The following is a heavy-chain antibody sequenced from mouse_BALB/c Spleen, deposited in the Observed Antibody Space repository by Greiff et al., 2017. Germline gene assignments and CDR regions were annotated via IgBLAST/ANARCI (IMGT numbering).Heavy chain of an antibody. Sequence: VKLQESGPGLVAPSQTLSISCTVSGFSFTSYGVHWVRQPPGKGLEWLGVIWAGGSTNYNSVLMSRLSISKDNSESQVFLKMNSLQTDDTAMYYCARGRGSSYGNAMDYWGQGTSVTVSS. CDR2: IWAGGST. J-gene: IGHJ4*01. V-gene: IGHV2-9*02. CDR3: ARGRGSSYGNAMDY. D-gene: IGHD1-1*01. CDR1: GFSFTSYG.